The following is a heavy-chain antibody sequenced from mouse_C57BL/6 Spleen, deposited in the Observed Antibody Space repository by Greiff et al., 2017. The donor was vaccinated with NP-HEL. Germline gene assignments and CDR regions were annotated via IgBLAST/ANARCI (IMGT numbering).Heavy chain of an antibody. J-gene: IGHJ2*01. CDR2: IYPGDGDT. V-gene: IGHV1-82*01. CDR1: GYAFSSSW. D-gene: IGHD1-1*01. CDR3: ARFYYYGSSSFDY. Sequence: QVQLQQSGPELVKPGASVKISCKASGYAFSSSWMNWVKQRPGKGLEWIGRIYPGDGDTNYNGKFKGKATLTADKSSSTAYMQLSSLTSEDSAVYFCARFYYYGSSSFDYRGQSTTLTVSS.